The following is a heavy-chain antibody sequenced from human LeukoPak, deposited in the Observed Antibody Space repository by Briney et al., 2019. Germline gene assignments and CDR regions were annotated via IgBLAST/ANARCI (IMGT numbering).Heavy chain of an antibody. CDR2: ISSSGSTV. CDR1: GFTFSSYE. V-gene: IGHV3-48*03. CDR3: ARRYCSSTSCLLDY. J-gene: IGHJ4*02. D-gene: IGHD2-2*01. Sequence: GGSLRLSCVASGFTFSSYELNWVRQAPGKGLEWVSHISSSGSTVYYADSVKGRLTISRDNAKNSLYLQINSLRAEDTAVYYCARRYCSSTSCLLDYWGQRTLVTVSS.